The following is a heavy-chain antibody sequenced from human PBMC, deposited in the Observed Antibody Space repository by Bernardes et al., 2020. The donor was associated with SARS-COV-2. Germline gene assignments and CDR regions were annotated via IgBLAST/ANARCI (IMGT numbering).Heavy chain of an antibody. D-gene: IGHD4-17*01. V-gene: IGHV3-23*01. CDR1: GFIFSNYA. Sequence: GGSLRLSCGASGFIFSNYAMSWVRQAPGKGLEWVSAISGSGGSTYYADSVKGRFTMSRDNSKNTLYLQMNSLRAEDTAVYYCAKDWVDEYGGIDYWGQGTLVTVSS. CDR3: AKDWVDEYGGIDY. CDR2: ISGSGGST. J-gene: IGHJ4*02.